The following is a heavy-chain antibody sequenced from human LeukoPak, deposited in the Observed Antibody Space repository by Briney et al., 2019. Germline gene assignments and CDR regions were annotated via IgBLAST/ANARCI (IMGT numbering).Heavy chain of an antibody. Sequence: PSETLSLTCAVSGYSIGSGYYWGWIRQPPGKGLEWIGSIYHSGSTYYNPSLKSRVTISVDTSKNQFSLKLSSVTAADTAVYYCARAKGLYYDFWSGHHNFDYWGQGTLVTVSS. V-gene: IGHV4-38-2*01. D-gene: IGHD3-3*01. CDR2: IYHSGST. CDR3: ARAKGLYYDFWSGHHNFDY. CDR1: GYSIGSGYY. J-gene: IGHJ4*02.